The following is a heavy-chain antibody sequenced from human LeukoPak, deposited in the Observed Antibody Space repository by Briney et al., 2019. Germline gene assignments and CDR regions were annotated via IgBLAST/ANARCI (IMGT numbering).Heavy chain of an antibody. V-gene: IGHV1-2*02. J-gene: IGHJ6*03. CDR2: INPNSGGT. CDR3: ARDPILYYYGSGSPYSYYMDV. Sequence: GASVKVSCKASGYTFTGYYMHWVRQAPGQGLEWMGWINPNSGGTNYAQKFQGRVTMTRDTSTSTVYMELSSLRSEDTAVYYCARDPILYYYGSGSPYSYYMDVWGKGTTVTISS. CDR1: GYTFTGYY. D-gene: IGHD3-10*01.